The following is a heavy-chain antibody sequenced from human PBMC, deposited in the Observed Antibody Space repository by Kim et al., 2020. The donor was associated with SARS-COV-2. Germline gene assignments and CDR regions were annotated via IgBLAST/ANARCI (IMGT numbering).Heavy chain of an antibody. Sequence: ASVKVSCKASGYTFTGYYMHWVRQAPGQGLEWMGRINPNSGGTNYAQKFQGRVTMTRDTSISTAYMELSRLRSDDTAVYYCASLKIAAERDYYYYYGMDVWGQGTTVTVSS. V-gene: IGHV1-2*06. J-gene: IGHJ6*02. CDR2: INPNSGGT. D-gene: IGHD6-6*01. CDR3: ASLKIAAERDYYYYYGMDV. CDR1: GYTFTGYY.